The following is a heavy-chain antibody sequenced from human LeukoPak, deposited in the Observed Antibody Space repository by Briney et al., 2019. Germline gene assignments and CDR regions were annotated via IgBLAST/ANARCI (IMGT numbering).Heavy chain of an antibody. CDR2: IYTSGST. D-gene: IGHD5-18*01. Sequence: SETLSLTCTVSGGAINSGTYYWSWIRQTAGKGLEWIGRIYTSGSTKYNPYLKSRVTISVDTSTTQFSLKLSSVTAADTAVYYCASNSYDSTFDYWGQGTLVSVSS. CDR1: GGAINSGTYY. CDR3: ASNSYDSTFDY. V-gene: IGHV4-61*02. J-gene: IGHJ4*02.